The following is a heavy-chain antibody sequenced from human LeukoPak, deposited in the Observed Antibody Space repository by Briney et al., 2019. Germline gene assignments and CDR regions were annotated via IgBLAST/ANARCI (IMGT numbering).Heavy chain of an antibody. CDR2: IYHSGST. CDR1: GGSISSSFYY. J-gene: IGHJ6*02. Sequence: SETLSLTCTVSGGSISSSFYYWGWIRQPPGKGLEWIGSIYHSGSTYYNPSLKSRVTISVDTSRNQFSLKLSSVTAADTAVYYCARDRKDIVVVPAAMRHYYYYGMDVWGQGTTVTVSS. V-gene: IGHV4-39*02. CDR3: ARDRKDIVVVPAAMRHYYYYGMDV. D-gene: IGHD2-2*01.